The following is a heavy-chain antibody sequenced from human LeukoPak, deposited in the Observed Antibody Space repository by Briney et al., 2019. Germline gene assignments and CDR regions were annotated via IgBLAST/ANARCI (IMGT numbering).Heavy chain of an antibody. CDR3: ARHDWFDP. V-gene: IGHV3-23*01. Sequence: GGSLRLSCAASGFTFSSYAMTWIRQAPGKGLEWVSSISGSGGSTYYADSMKGRFTISRDNSKNTLYLQMNSLRAEDTAVYYCARHDWFDPWGQGTLVTVSS. D-gene: IGHD3-3*01. CDR1: GFTFSSYA. CDR2: ISGSGGST. J-gene: IGHJ5*02.